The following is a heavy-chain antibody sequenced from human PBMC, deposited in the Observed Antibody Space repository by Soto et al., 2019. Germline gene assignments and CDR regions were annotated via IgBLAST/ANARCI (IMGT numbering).Heavy chain of an antibody. D-gene: IGHD5-12*01. CDR1: VFTTFDHG. CDR2: ILWNSGAA. CDR3: GNDVAPGGLEV. Sequence: PGGSLRLACVFSVFTTFDHGMHWVRQSPAKGLEWVSGILWNSGAAGYADSVKGRFTISRDRAKRALYLQMDSLRPEDTALYYCGNDVAPGGLEVWGQGTTVTVSS. V-gene: IGHV3-9*02. J-gene: IGHJ6*02.